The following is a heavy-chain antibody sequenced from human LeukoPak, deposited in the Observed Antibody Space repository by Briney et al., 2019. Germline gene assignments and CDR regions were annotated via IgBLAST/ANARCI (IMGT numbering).Heavy chain of an antibody. CDR3: ARGLLRYFDWLLSGGGFDP. Sequence: SETLSLTCAVYGGSFSGYYWSWIRQPPGKGLEWIGEINHSGSTNYNPSLKSRVTISVDTSKNQFSLKLSSVTAADTAVYYCARGLLRYFDWLLSGGGFDPWGQGTLVTVSS. CDR2: INHSGST. CDR1: GGSFSGYY. D-gene: IGHD3-9*01. V-gene: IGHV4-34*01. J-gene: IGHJ5*02.